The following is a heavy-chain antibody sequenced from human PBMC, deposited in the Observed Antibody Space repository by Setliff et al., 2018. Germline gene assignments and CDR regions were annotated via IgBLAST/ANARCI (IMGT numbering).Heavy chain of an antibody. J-gene: IGHJ4*02. V-gene: IGHV4-39*01. CDR3: ARRDSTGFYGYSFDF. CDR1: GASISSYY. Sequence: SETLSLTCSVSGASISSYYWSWIRQPPGKGLEWIGTIYYSGTTFYNPSLKSRVTISVDTSKNQFSLKLTSVSAADTAVYYCARRDSTGFYGYSFDFWGQGTLVTVSS. D-gene: IGHD3-22*01. CDR2: IYYSGTT.